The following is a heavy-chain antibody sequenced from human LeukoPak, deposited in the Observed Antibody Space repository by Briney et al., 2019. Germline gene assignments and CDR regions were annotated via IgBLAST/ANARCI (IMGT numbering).Heavy chain of an antibody. J-gene: IGHJ4*02. D-gene: IGHD1-26*01. V-gene: IGHV1-24*01. CDR2: FDPEDGET. CDR3: ATARRIVGATIFDY. Sequence: GGSVKVSCKVSGYTLTELSMHWVRQAPGKGLEWMGGFDPEDGETIYAQKFQGRVTMTEDTSTDTAYMELSSLRSEDTAVYYCATARRIVGATIFDYWGQGTLVTVSS. CDR1: GYTLTELS.